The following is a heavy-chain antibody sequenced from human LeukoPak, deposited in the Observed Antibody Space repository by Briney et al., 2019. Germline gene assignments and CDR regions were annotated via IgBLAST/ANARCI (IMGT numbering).Heavy chain of an antibody. CDR2: IKSKTDGGTT. CDR1: GFTFSSYS. V-gene: IGHV3-15*01. Sequence: GGSLRLSCAASGFTFSSYSMSWVRQASGKGLEWVGRIKSKTDGGTTDYAAPVKGRFTVSRDDSKNTLYLQMNSLKTEDTAVYYCTTDQSMIGAFDIWGQGTMVTVSS. D-gene: IGHD3-10*02. CDR3: TTDQSMIGAFDI. J-gene: IGHJ3*02.